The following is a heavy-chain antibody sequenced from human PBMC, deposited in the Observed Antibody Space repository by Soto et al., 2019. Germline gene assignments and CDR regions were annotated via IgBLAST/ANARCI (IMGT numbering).Heavy chain of an antibody. V-gene: IGHV4-59*08. CDR2: IYYSGST. D-gene: IGHD3-10*01. Sequence: SENLSLTCTVSGGTLSSYYWSWIRQPPGKRLEWIGYIYYSGSTNYNPSLKSRVTISVDTSKNQFSLKLSSVTAADTAVYYCARHPNYYYGSGSSYYYYYYGMDVWGQGTTVT. J-gene: IGHJ6*02. CDR1: GGTLSSYY. CDR3: ARHPNYYYGSGSSYYYYYYGMDV.